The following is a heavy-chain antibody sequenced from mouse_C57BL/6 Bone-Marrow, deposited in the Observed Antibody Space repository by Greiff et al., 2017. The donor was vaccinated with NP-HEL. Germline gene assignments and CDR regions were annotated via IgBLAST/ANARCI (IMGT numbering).Heavy chain of an antibody. J-gene: IGHJ3*01. CDR3: TYGNHAY. CDR2: IRLKSDNYAT. CDR1: GFTFSNYW. Sequence: DVKLVESGGGLVQPGGSMKLSCVASGFTFSNYWMNWVRQSPEKGLAWVAQIRLKSDNYATHYAESVKGRFTISRDDSKSSVYLQMNNLRAEDTGIYYCTYGNHAYWGQGTLVTVSA. V-gene: IGHV6-3*01. D-gene: IGHD2-1*01.